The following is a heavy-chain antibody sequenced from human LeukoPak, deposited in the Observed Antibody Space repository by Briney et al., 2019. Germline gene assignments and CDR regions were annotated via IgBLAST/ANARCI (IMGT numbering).Heavy chain of an antibody. J-gene: IGHJ6*03. Sequence: GGSLRLSCTASGFTFNFYSMNWVRQAPGKGLEWVSAISSSSSYTYYADSVKGRFTISRDNAKNSLYLQMNSLRAEDTAVYYCARDFGYYGSGSYSPYYYYMDVWGKGTTVTISS. CDR2: ISSSSSYT. CDR3: ARDFGYYGSGSYSPYYYYMDV. D-gene: IGHD3-10*01. V-gene: IGHV3-21*01. CDR1: GFTFNFYS.